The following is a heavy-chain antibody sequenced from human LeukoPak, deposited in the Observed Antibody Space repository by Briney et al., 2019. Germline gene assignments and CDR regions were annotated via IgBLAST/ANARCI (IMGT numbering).Heavy chain of an antibody. CDR2: IWYDGTNE. CDR1: GFSFSSYG. J-gene: IGHJ4*02. CDR3: ASHGWL. Sequence: GGSLSLSCVASGFSFSSYGMHWVRQPPGKGLEWVAVIWYDGTNENYADSVKGRFTTSRDNFKNTLYLQMNNLRAEDTAMFYSASHGWLWGRGTLVTVSS. V-gene: IGHV3-33*01. D-gene: IGHD5-12*01.